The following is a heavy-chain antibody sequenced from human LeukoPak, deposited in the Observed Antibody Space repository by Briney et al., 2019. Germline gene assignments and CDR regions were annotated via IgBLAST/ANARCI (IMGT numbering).Heavy chain of an antibody. CDR1: GFTFSTYS. D-gene: IGHD2/OR15-2a*01. J-gene: IGHJ4*02. CDR2: IDSGSNNI. CDR3: ARERTTIVSGTTIGAY. Sequence: PGGSLRLSCAASGFTFSTYSMNWVRQAPGKGLEWVSGIDSGSNNIHYADSVKGRFTISRDNAKNSLFLQMNSLTADDTAVYYCARERTTIVSGTTIGAYWGQGTLVTVSS. V-gene: IGHV3-48*04.